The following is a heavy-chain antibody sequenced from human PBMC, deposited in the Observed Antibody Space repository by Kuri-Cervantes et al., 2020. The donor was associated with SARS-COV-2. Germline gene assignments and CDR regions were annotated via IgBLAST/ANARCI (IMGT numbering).Heavy chain of an antibody. Sequence: ASVKVSCKASGYTFTGYDMHWVRQAPGQGLEWMGWINPNSGGTNYAQKFQGRVTMTRDTSISTAYMELSRLRSDDTAVYYCSTIAAAGQGVRDYYFDYWGQGTLVTVSS. CDR1: GYTFTGYD. CDR3: STIAAAGQGVRDYYFDY. V-gene: IGHV1-2*02. CDR2: INPNSGGT. D-gene: IGHD6-13*01. J-gene: IGHJ4*02.